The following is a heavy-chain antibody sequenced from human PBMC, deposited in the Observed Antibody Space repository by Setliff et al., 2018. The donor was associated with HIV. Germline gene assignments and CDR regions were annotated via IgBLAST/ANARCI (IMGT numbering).Heavy chain of an antibody. CDR2: INPSGGTT. Sequence: ASVKVSCKASGYTFSSYYMHWVRQAPGQGLEWMGIINPSGGTTTYAQKFQGRVTMTRDTSTSTVYVELSSLRSEDTAVYYCARGVPNYDFWSGYYTYYFDSWGQGTLVTVSS. D-gene: IGHD3-3*01. CDR3: ARGVPNYDFWSGYYTYYFDS. V-gene: IGHV1-46*01. J-gene: IGHJ4*02. CDR1: GYTFSSYY.